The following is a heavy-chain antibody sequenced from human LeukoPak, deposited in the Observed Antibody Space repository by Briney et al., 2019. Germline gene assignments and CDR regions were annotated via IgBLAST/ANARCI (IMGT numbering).Heavy chain of an antibody. CDR3: ARGPDTSTLPLDY. CDR1: GFAFSTSA. CDR2: ISDDGSAQ. Sequence: PGGSLRLSCAASGFAFSTSAMHWIRQAPGKGPEWVAVISDDGSAQYYAGSVKGRFTISRDNSKNTLFLQMNRLGTDDMALYFCARGPDTSTLPLDYWGQGTRVTVSS. V-gene: IGHV3-30*04. D-gene: IGHD5-18*01. J-gene: IGHJ4*02.